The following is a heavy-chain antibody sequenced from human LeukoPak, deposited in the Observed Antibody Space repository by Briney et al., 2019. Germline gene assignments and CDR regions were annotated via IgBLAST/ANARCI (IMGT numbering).Heavy chain of an antibody. J-gene: IGHJ6*03. CDR3: ARDAPGYCSGGSCYLYYYYYYMDV. V-gene: IGHV1-2*02. CDR2: INPNSGGT. Sequence: DSVKVSCKASGYTFTGYYMHWVRQAPGQGLEWMGWINPNSGGTNYAQKFQGRVTMTRDTSISTAYMELSRLRSDDTAVYYCARDAPGYCSGGSCYLYYYYYYMDVWGKGTTVTVSS. D-gene: IGHD2-15*01. CDR1: GYTFTGYY.